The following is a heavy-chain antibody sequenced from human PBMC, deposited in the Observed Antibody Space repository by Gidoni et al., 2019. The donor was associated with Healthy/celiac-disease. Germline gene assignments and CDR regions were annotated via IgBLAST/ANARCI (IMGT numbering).Heavy chain of an antibody. CDR1: GFTVSSNY. J-gene: IGHJ4*02. CDR2: IYSGGST. D-gene: IGHD2-15*01. V-gene: IGHV3-66*01. CDR3: ARGQDCSGGSCYNGPFDY. Sequence: EVQLMESGGGLVQPGASLRLYCGAYGFTVSSNYMSWVRQAPGKVLEWVSVIYSGGSTYYADSVKGRFTISRDNSKNTLYLQMNSLRAEDTAVYYCARGQDCSGGSCYNGPFDYWGQGTLVTVSS.